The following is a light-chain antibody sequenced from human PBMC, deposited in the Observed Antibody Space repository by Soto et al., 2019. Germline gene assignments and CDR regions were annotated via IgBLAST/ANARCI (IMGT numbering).Light chain of an antibody. Sequence: DIQMTQSPSTLSATAGDRVTITCRASQSISSWLAWYQHKPGXASKLLIYDASKLDSGVPARFSGSGSGTDFTRTISSLQPEDFATYYCQQLNSYPRTFGPGTKAEIK. CDR1: QSISSW. J-gene: IGKJ3*01. CDR3: QQLNSYPRT. V-gene: IGKV1-5*01. CDR2: DAS.